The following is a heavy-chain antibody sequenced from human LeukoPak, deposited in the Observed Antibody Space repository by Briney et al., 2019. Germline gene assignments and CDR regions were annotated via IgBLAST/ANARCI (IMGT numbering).Heavy chain of an antibody. J-gene: IGHJ3*02. D-gene: IGHD6-19*01. CDR1: GFTFSSYW. CDR2: INSDGSST. V-gene: IGHV3-74*01. CDR3: ARLDRGSSGWYDAFDI. Sequence: GGSLRLSCAASGFTFSSYWMHWVRQAPGKGLVWVSRINSDGSSTSYADSAKGRFTISRDNAKNSLYLQMNSLRAEDTAVYYCARLDRGSSGWYDAFDIWGQGTMVTVSS.